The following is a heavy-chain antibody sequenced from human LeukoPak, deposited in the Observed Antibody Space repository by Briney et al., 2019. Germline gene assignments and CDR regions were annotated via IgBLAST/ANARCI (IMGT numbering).Heavy chain of an antibody. CDR3: AGRAQTTGWSFDY. D-gene: IGHD6-19*01. CDR1: GGSISSYY. CDR2: IHTSGST. Sequence: SETLSLTCMVSGGSISSYYWSWIRQPAGHGLERIGQIHTSGSTNYNPSLKSRVAMSVDTSKHQFSLELSSVTAAGTAVYYCAGRAQTTGWSFDYWGQGGMVTVSS. V-gene: IGHV4-4*07. J-gene: IGHJ4*02.